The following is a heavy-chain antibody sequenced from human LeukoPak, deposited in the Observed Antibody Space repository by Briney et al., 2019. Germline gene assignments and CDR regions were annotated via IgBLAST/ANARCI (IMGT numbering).Heavy chain of an antibody. CDR3: ARVTGYMVEDYFDY. Sequence: SETLSLTCAVSGVSISSNNWWSWVRQPPGKGLEWIGEIYHSGSTNYNPSLKSRVTISVDKSKNQFSLKLSSVTAADTAVYYCARVTGYMVEDYFDYWGQGTLVTVSS. J-gene: IGHJ4*02. V-gene: IGHV4-4*02. CDR2: IYHSGST. D-gene: IGHD5-12*01. CDR1: GVSISSNNW.